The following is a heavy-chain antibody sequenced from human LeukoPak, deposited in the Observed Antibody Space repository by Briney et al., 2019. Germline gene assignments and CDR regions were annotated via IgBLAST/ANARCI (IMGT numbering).Heavy chain of an antibody. J-gene: IGHJ6*02. CDR3: ARDGAVVVPAAIRGQYYYYGMDV. Sequence: GGPLRLSCAASGFTFSSYSMNWVRQAPGKGLEWVSSISSSSSYIYYADSVKGRFTISRDNAKNSLYLQMNSLRAEDTAVYYCARDGAVVVPAAIRGQYYYYGMDVWGQGTTVTVSS. CDR2: ISSSSSYI. V-gene: IGHV3-21*01. D-gene: IGHD2-2*02. CDR1: GFTFSSYS.